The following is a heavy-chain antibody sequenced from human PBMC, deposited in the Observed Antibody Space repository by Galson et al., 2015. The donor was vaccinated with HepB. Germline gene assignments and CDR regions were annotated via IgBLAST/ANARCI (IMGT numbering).Heavy chain of an antibody. CDR3: VQRSSGWYLV. CDR2: INSDGVGT. J-gene: IGHJ4*02. Sequence: SLRLSCAASGVTFSNYAMHWVRQAPGKGLEYVSGINSDGVGTYYLDSVKGRFTVSRDNSKNALYLQMSGLRTDDTAVYYCVQRSSGWYLVWGQGTLVTVSS. CDR1: GVTFSNYA. D-gene: IGHD6-19*01. V-gene: IGHV3-64D*06.